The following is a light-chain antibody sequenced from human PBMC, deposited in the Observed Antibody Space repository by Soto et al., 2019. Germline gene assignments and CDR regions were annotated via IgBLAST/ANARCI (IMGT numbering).Light chain of an antibody. Sequence: EIGLTLAPRILSLSPGERFTLSCRASQSVRSNLAWYQQKPGQAPRLLIYDSSNRAAGIPARFSGSGSGTDFTLTVSSLEPEDFVVYYCQQRSDWPWTFGQGTKVAIK. V-gene: IGKV3-11*01. CDR1: QSVRSN. J-gene: IGKJ1*01. CDR2: DSS. CDR3: QQRSDWPWT.